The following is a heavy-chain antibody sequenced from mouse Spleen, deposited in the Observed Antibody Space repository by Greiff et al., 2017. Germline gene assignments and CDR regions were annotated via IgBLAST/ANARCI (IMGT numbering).Heavy chain of an antibody. V-gene: IGHV5-17*02. CDR1: GFTFSSFG. CDR2: ISSGSSTI. CDR3: ARGDGYYYFDY. J-gene: IGHJ2*01. Sequence: EVKVVESGGGLVQPGGSRKLSCAASGFTFSSFGMHWVRQAPEKGLEWVAYISSGSSTIYYADTVKGRFTISRDNPKNTLFLQMTSLRSEDTAMYYCARGDGYYYFDYWGQGTTLTVSS. D-gene: IGHD2-3*01.